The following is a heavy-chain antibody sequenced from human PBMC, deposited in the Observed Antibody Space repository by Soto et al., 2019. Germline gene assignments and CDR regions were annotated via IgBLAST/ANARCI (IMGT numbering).Heavy chain of an antibody. CDR2: ISYDGSNK. V-gene: IGHV3-30*18. CDR3: AKDPEMGGDRYYYYGMDV. CDR1: GFTFSSYG. J-gene: IGHJ6*02. D-gene: IGHD2-21*02. Sequence: QVQLVESGGGVVQPGRSLRLSCAASGFTFSSYGMHWVRQAPGKGLEWVAVISYDGSNKYYADSVKGRFTISRDNSKNTLYLQMNSLRAEDTAVYYCAKDPEMGGDRYYYYGMDVWGQGTTVTVSS.